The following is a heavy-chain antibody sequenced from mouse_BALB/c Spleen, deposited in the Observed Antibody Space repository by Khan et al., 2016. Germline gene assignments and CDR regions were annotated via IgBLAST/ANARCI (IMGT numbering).Heavy chain of an antibody. V-gene: IGHV14-3*02. CDR3: AQIYDGYYGFAY. D-gene: IGHD2-3*01. CDR2: IDPANGNT. CDR1: GFNIKDTY. Sequence: EVELVESGAELVKPGASVKLSCTATGFNIKDTYMHWVKQRPEQGLEWIGRIDPANGNTKYDPKFQGTATIPADTSSNTSYLQLSSLTSEDTAVYYCAQIYDGYYGFAYWGQGTLVTVSA. J-gene: IGHJ3*01.